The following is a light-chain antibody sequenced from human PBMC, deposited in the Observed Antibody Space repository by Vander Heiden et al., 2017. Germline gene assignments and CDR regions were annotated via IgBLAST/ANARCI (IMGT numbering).Light chain of an antibody. CDR1: NSDFGTYHS. Sequence: QSALTQPASVSGSPGQSITISCAGTNSDFGTYHSVSWYQQHPDKAPKLIIYDVSSRPSGVSGRFSGSRSGNTASLAISGLQPEDEADYYCSSYTGYNFGLFGGGTKLTVL. V-gene: IGLV2-14*03. CDR3: SSYTGYNFGL. CDR2: DVS. J-gene: IGLJ2*01.